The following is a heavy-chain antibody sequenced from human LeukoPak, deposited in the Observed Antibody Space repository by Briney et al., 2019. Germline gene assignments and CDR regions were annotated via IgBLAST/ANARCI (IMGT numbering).Heavy chain of an antibody. CDR1: GFTFSSYG. D-gene: IGHD3-22*01. Sequence: PGGSLRLSCAASGFTFSSYGMHWVRQAPGKGLEWVAVIWYDGSNKYYADSVKGRFTISRDNSKNTLYLQMNSLRAEDTAVYYCASEITTMIVGRPDAFDIWGQGTMVTVSS. J-gene: IGHJ3*02. CDR3: ASEITTMIVGRPDAFDI. CDR2: IWYDGSNK. V-gene: IGHV3-33*01.